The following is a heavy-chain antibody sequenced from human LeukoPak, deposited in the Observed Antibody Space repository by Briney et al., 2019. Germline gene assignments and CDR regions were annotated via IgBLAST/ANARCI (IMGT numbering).Heavy chain of an antibody. CDR1: GFTFSSYA. J-gene: IGHJ4*02. D-gene: IGHD3-22*01. CDR2: ISYDGSNK. CDR3: ARDEQGYYDSSGYFDY. Sequence: PGGSLRLSCAASGFTFSSYAMHWVRQAPGKGLEWVAVISYDGSNKYYADSVKGRFTISRDNSKSTLYLQMNSLRAEDTAVYYCARDEQGYYDSSGYFDYWGQGTLVTVSS. V-gene: IGHV3-30*01.